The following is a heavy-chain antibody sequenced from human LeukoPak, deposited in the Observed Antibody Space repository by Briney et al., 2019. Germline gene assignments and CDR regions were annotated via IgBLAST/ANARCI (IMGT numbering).Heavy chain of an antibody. Sequence: GGSLRLSCAASGFTVSSNYMRWVRQAPGKGLEWGSVIHSSGNTYYADAVKGRFTISRDTSNNTLYLQTTSLRAEDTAVYYCASMVRGTASGYWGQGTLVTVSS. CDR2: IHSSGNT. J-gene: IGHJ4*02. V-gene: IGHV3-66*01. D-gene: IGHD3-10*01. CDR3: ASMVRGTASGY. CDR1: GFTVSSNY.